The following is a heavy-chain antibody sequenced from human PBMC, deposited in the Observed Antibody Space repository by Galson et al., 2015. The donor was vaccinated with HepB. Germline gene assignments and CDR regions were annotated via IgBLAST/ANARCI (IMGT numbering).Heavy chain of an antibody. CDR3: TSSRYSSGWYGFG. V-gene: IGHV3-73*01. Sequence: SLRLSCAASGFIFSDSAMHWVRQASGQGLEWVGRIRSKGNNCATAYAASVKGRFTISRDDSKNTAYLQMNSLKTEDTAVYYCTSSRYSSGWYGFGWGQGTLVTVSS. CDR1: GFIFSDSA. J-gene: IGHJ4*02. D-gene: IGHD6-19*01. CDR2: IRSKGNNCAT.